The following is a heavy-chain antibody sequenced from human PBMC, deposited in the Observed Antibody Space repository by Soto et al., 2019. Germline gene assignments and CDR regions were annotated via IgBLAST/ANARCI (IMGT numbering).Heavy chain of an antibody. D-gene: IGHD3-16*01. J-gene: IGHJ4*02. CDR1: GGTFTNDA. CDR3: ARESLGAKGADH. CDR2: IIPIIGVT. Sequence: QVHLVQSGAEVKKSGSSVRVSCTASGGTFTNDAISWVRQAPGQGLEWLGRIIPIIGVTHYAQKFQGRVTISALSSTGTAYMELTNLGFEDTALYYCARESLGAKGADHWGQGTLVTVSS. V-gene: IGHV1-69*09.